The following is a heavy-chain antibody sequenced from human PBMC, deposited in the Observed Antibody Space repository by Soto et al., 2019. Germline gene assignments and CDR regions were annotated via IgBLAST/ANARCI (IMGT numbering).Heavy chain of an antibody. V-gene: IGHV3-21*01. Sequence: PGGSLRLSCAAPGVTLRAVSIYKVRQPSGKGLERVSSVTSSPSALFYADSVKGRFTIARDEANDSLFLKMNSLRADDTAVYHCASEADFASSAYVLDYWGLGT. CDR3: ASEADFASSAYVLDY. CDR1: GVTLRAVS. CDR2: VTSSPSAL. J-gene: IGHJ4*02. D-gene: IGHD3-22*01.